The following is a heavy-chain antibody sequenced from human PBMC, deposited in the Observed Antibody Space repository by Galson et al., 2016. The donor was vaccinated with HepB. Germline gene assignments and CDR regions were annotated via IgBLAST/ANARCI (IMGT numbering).Heavy chain of an antibody. J-gene: IGHJ4*02. CDR2: IWYDGSNK. CDR3: ARAPTFDYDVSGYYPYYFDY. Sequence: SLRLSCAASGFTFITYGMHWVRQAPGKGLEWVAVIWYDGSNKYYADSVKGRFAISRDNRKNTLYLQMDSLRAEDTAVYFCARAPTFDYDVSGYYPYYFDYWGQGTLVTVSS. CDR1: GFTFITYG. D-gene: IGHD3-22*01. V-gene: IGHV3-33*01.